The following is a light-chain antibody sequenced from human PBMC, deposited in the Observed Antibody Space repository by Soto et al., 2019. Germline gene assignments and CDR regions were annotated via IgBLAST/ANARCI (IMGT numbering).Light chain of an antibody. CDR1: KGIGNV. CDR2: GAS. CDR3: QQDINYPWT. Sequence: IHQTQSPCPLSASVGYRATISSLASKGIGNVISRYQQKPGQPPKVLIYGASNVQSRVPARFRGRVSGTDFTLAISSLQPEDSATDYCQQDINYPWTFGQGTKVDIK. V-gene: IGKV1-6*01. J-gene: IGKJ1*01.